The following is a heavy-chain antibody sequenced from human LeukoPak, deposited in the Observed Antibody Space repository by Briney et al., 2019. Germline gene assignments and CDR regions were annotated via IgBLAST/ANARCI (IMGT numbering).Heavy chain of an antibody. J-gene: IGHJ1*01. CDR1: GFTFSDYY. CDR2: ISSSGSTI. D-gene: IGHD6-13*01. CDR3: AKDGSSSWQDKYFQH. V-gene: IGHV3-11*01. Sequence: GGSLRLSCAASGFTFSDYYMSWIRQAPGKGLEWVSYISSSGSTIYYADSVKGRFTISRDNAKNSLYLQVNSLRAEDTAVYYCAKDGSSSWQDKYFQHWGQGTLVTVSS.